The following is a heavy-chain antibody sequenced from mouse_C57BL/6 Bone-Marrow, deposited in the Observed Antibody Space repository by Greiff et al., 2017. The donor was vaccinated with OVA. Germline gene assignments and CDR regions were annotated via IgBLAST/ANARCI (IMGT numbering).Heavy chain of an antibody. J-gene: IGHJ2*01. Sequence: QVQLQQSGPELVKPGASVKISCKASGYAFSSSWMNWVKQRPGKGLEWIGRIYPGDGDPNYNGKFKGKATLTADKSSSTAYMQLSSLTSEDSAVYFCARGRLRGYFDDWGQCATLTVSS. CDR1: GYAFSSSW. V-gene: IGHV1-82*01. D-gene: IGHD2-4*01. CDR3: ARGRLRGYFDD. CDR2: IYPGDGDP.